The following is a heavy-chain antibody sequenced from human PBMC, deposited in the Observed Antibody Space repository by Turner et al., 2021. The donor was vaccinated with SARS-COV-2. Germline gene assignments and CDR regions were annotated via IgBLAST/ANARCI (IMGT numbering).Heavy chain of an antibody. V-gene: IGHV4-39*01. CDR1: RGSITKNYDY. CDR3: ARLPERYFFDY. CDR2: NYYSGNT. Sequence: LQLQESGPGLVQPSATLSLTCTASRGSITKNYDYWGWIRQPPGKGLEWIGSNYYSGNTYYNPSLKSRVTISVDTSKSQFSLKLSSVTAADAAVYYCARLPERYFFDYWGQGALVTVSS. J-gene: IGHJ4*02.